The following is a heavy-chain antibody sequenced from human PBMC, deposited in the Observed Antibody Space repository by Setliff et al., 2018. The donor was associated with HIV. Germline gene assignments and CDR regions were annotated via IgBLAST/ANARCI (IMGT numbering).Heavy chain of an antibody. V-gene: IGHV1-46*01. CDR2: INPSAGST. CDR1: GYTLVSYY. Sequence: ATSVKVSCKASGYTLVSYYMHWVRQAPGQGLEWMGIINPSAGSTTYAQKFQGRVTLTSDTSASTVYMELSSLRSEDMAVYYCARGHSSKWYADYWGQGTLVTVSS. J-gene: IGHJ4*02. D-gene: IGHD6-13*01. CDR3: ARGHSSKWYADY.